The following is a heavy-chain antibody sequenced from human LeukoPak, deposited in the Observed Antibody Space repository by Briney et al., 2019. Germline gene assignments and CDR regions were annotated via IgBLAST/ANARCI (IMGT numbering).Heavy chain of an antibody. V-gene: IGHV3-48*04. CDR2: ISFSVNTK. CDR1: GFTFSDYS. CDR3: ASLSLRWPDY. J-gene: IGHJ4*02. Sequence: GGSLRLSCAASGFTFSDYSMNWVRQAPGKGLEWVSYISFSVNTKYYGDSVKGRFTISRDNAKNSLYLHMDSLRAEDTAVYYCASLSLRWPDYWGQGTLVTVSS. D-gene: IGHD4-23*01.